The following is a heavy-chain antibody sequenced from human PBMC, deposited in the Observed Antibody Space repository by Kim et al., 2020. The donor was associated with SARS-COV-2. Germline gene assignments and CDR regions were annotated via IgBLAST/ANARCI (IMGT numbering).Heavy chain of an antibody. D-gene: IGHD6-13*01. V-gene: IGHV3-64D*06. Sequence: GGSLRLSCSASGFTFSSYAMHWVRQAPGKGLEYVSAISSNGGSTYYADSVKGRFTISRDNSKNTLYLQMSSLRAEDTAVYYWGKGGIYDIAAAGNYYYYGMDVWGQGTTVTVSS. CDR3: GKGGIYDIAAAGNYYYYGMDV. CDR2: ISSNGGST. J-gene: IGHJ6*02. CDR1: GFTFSSYA.